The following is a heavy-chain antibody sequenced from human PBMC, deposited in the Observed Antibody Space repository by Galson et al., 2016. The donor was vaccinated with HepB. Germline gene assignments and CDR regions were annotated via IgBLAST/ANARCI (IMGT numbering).Heavy chain of an antibody. CDR3: ARHGRGVVDY. CDR2: FYYSGST. Sequence: ETLSLTCTVSGGSFNSSSYYWAWIRQPPGKGLEWIGSFYYSGSTYYKSSPKSRVTISADTSKNQFSLRLSSVTAADTAVYYCARHGRGVVDYWGQGTLVAVSS. CDR1: GGSFNSSSYY. V-gene: IGHV4-39*01. D-gene: IGHD2-15*01. J-gene: IGHJ4*02.